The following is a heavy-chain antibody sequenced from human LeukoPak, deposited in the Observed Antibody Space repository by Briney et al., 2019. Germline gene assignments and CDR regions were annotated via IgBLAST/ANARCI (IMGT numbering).Heavy chain of an antibody. CDR3: AVDYGDYGSYDY. J-gene: IGHJ4*02. V-gene: IGHV4-38-2*02. D-gene: IGHD4-17*01. Sequence: SETLSLTCTVSGYSISSGYYWGWIRQPPGRGLEWIGSIYHSGNTYYNPSLKSRVTISVDTSKNQFSLKLSSVTAADTAVYYCAVDYGDYGSYDYWGQGTLVTVSS. CDR2: IYHSGNT. CDR1: GYSISSGYY.